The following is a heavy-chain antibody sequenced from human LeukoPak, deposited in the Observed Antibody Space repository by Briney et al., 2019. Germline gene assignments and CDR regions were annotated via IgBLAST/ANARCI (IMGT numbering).Heavy chain of an antibody. CDR3: AKGQMDRYCSSTSCYPPKWFDP. D-gene: IGHD2-2*01. V-gene: IGHV3-23*01. Sequence: GGSLRLSCTASGFTFDSYAMSWVRQGPGKGLEWVSTVTRSGVTTWYADSVKGRFTISRDNSKNTLYLQLNSLRAEDTAVYYCAKGQMDRYCSSTSCYPPKWFDPWGQGTLVTVSS. J-gene: IGHJ5*02. CDR1: GFTFDSYA. CDR2: VTRSGVTT.